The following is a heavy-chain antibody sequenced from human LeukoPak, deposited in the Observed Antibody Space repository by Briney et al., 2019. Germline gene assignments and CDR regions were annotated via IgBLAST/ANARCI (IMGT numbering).Heavy chain of an antibody. Sequence: SVKVSCKASGGTFSSYAISWVRQAPGQGLELMGGIIPIFGTANYAQKFQGRVTITADESTSTAYMELSSLRSEDTAVYYCASASGHGCGNWGCPFDYWGQGTLVTVSS. CDR1: GGTFSSYA. J-gene: IGHJ4*02. D-gene: IGHD7-27*01. CDR3: ASASGHGCGNWGCPFDY. CDR2: IIPIFGTA. V-gene: IGHV1-69*13.